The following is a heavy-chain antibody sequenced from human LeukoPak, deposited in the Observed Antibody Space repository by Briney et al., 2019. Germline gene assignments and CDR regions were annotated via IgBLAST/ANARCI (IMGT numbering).Heavy chain of an antibody. CDR2: IYPDESDT. J-gene: IGHJ3*02. V-gene: IGHV5-51*04. CDR1: GYSCTSYW. D-gene: IGHD4-17*01. Sequence: GESLKISCKGSGYSCTSYWIGWVRQMPGKGLEWMGIIYPDESDTRYSPSFQGQVTISADKPINTAYLQWSSLKASDTAMYYCARPPYGEGTFDIWGQGTMVTVSS. CDR3: ARPPYGEGTFDI.